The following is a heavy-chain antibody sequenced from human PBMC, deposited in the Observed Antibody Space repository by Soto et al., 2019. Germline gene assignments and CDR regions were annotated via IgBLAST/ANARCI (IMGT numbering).Heavy chain of an antibody. J-gene: IGHJ6*02. CDR1: GGSISSYY. CDR3: ARHQIHGLFGMDV. V-gene: IGHV4-59*08. Sequence: QVQLQESGPGLVKPSETLSLTCTVSGGSISSYYWSWIRQPPGKGLEWIGYIYYSGSTNYNPSLTSRVTISVDTSKNQFSLKLSSVTAADTAVYYCARHQIHGLFGMDVWGQGTTVTVSS. CDR2: IYYSGST.